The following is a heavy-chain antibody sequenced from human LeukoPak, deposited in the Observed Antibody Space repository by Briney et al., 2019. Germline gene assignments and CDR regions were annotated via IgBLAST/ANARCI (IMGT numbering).Heavy chain of an antibody. V-gene: IGHV4-59*12. CDR2: IYNRGTT. Sequence: SETLPLTCAVYGGSFSGYYWSWIRQPPGKELEWMGYIYNRGTTNYNPSLKSRITMSVDTSKNQFSLKLSSVTATDTAVYYCARGLAVTTEGWYFDLWGRGTLVTVSS. CDR3: ARGLAVTTEGWYFDL. J-gene: IGHJ2*01. CDR1: GGSFSGYY. D-gene: IGHD4-17*01.